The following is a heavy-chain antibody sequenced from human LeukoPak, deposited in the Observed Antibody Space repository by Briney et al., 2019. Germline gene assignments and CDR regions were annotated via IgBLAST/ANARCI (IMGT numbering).Heavy chain of an antibody. CDR1: GFMFSSNW. D-gene: IGHD4-11*01. CDR2: IKQDGSEK. J-gene: IGHJ6*02. Sequence: GGSLRLSCAASGFMFSSNWMSWVRQAPGKGLEWVANIKQDGSEKYYVDSVKGRFTISRDNAKNSLYLQMNSLRAEDTAVYYCARDFFMTTVTTRVYYYGMDVWGQGTTVTVSS. V-gene: IGHV3-7*01. CDR3: ARDFFMTTVTTRVYYYGMDV.